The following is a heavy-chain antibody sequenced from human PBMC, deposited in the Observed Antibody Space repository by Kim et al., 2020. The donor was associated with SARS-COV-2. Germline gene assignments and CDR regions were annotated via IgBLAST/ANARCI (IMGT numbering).Heavy chain of an antibody. CDR3: ARDFRDLLWFGELSAPYFDY. V-gene: IGHV1-18*01. CDR2: ISAYNGNT. J-gene: IGHJ4*02. CDR1: GYTFTSYG. D-gene: IGHD3-10*01. Sequence: ASVKVSCKASGYTFTSYGISWVRQAPGQGLEWMGWISAYNGNTNYAQKLQGRVTMTTDTSTSTAYMELRSLRSDDTAVYYCARDFRDLLWFGELSAPYFDYWGQGTLVTVSS.